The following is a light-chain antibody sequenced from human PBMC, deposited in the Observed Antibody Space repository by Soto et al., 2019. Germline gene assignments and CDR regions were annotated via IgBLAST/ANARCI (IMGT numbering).Light chain of an antibody. CDR3: QSYDSSLSGYYV. J-gene: IGLJ1*01. V-gene: IGLV2-14*01. CDR2: GNS. CDR1: SSDVGGYNY. Sequence: QSALTQPASVSGSPGQSITISCTGTSSDVGGYNYVSWYQQHPGKAPKLMIYGNSNRPSGVPDRFSGSKSGTSASLAITGLQAEDEADYYCQSYDSSLSGYYVFGTGTKVTVL.